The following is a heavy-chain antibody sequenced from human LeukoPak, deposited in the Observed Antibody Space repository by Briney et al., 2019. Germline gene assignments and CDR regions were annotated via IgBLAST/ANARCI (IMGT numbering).Heavy chain of an antibody. CDR2: IWYDGSNK. CDR1: GVTFSSYG. Sequence: QSGRSLRLSCAASGVTFSSYGMHWVRQAPGKGLEWVAVIWYDGSNKYYADSVKGRFTISRDNSKNTLYLQMNSLRAEDTAVYYCARDSVLMVYAMVEYYFDYWGQGTLVTVSS. V-gene: IGHV3-33*01. J-gene: IGHJ4*02. D-gene: IGHD2-8*01. CDR3: ARDSVLMVYAMVEYYFDY.